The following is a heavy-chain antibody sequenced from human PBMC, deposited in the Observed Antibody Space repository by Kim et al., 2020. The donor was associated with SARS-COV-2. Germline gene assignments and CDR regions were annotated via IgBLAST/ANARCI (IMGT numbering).Heavy chain of an antibody. CDR2: IDWNGLTV. CDR1: GFTFDDST. V-gene: IGHV3-9*01. Sequence: GGSLRPSCVGSGFTFDDSTMHWVRQSPGKGLEWVSGIDWNGLTVGYADSVKGRFTISRDNAKNSPYLQMNSLRPEDTAFYYCVSSTYFDVLTGYPWGQGT. CDR3: VSSTYFDVLTGYP. J-gene: IGHJ5*02. D-gene: IGHD3-9*01.